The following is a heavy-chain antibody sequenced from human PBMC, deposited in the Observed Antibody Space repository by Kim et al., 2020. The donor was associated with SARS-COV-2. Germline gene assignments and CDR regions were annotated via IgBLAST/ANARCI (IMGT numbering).Heavy chain of an antibody. CDR2: INHSGST. CDR3: ARLGSELAAGIWGNWFDP. D-gene: IGHD6-13*01. V-gene: IGHV4-34*01. Sequence: SETLSLTCAVYGGSFSGYYWSWIRQPPGKGLEWIGEINHSGSTNYNPSLKSRVTISVDTSKNQFSLKLSSVTAADTAVYYCARLGSELAAGIWGNWFDPWGQGTLVTVSS. CDR1: GGSFSGYY. J-gene: IGHJ5*02.